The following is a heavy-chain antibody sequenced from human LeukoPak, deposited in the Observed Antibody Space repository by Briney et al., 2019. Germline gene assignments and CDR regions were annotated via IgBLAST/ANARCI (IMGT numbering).Heavy chain of an antibody. J-gene: IGHJ4*02. D-gene: IGHD1-26*01. CDR1: GGSISNYY. Sequence: SETLSLTCTVSGGSISNYYWNWIRQPAGKGLEWIGRIHTSGNTNYNPSLKSRVTMSVDTSKNQFSLKLSSVTAADTAVYYCARSLELRYFDYWGQGTLVTVSS. CDR2: IHTSGNT. V-gene: IGHV4-4*07. CDR3: ARSLELRYFDY.